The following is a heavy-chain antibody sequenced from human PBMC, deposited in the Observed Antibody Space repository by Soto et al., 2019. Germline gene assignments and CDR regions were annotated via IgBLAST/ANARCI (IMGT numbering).Heavy chain of an antibody. Sequence: LSLSCEASGFIFSNYWMHWVRQTPGTGLVWVSRISNDGSITNYADSVKGRYTISRDNAKNTLYLQMNSLRAEDTAVYYCAKDLTWNQADYWGQGALVTVSS. J-gene: IGHJ4*02. CDR1: GFIFSNYW. D-gene: IGHD1-1*01. V-gene: IGHV3-74*01. CDR3: AKDLTWNQADY. CDR2: ISNDGSIT.